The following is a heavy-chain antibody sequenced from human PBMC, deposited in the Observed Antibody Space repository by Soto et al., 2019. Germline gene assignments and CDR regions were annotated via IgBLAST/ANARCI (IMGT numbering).Heavy chain of an antibody. CDR1: GYTFTSYA. V-gene: IGHV1-3*01. CDR3: ARSIVVVTALDY. J-gene: IGHJ4*02. CDR2: INAGNGNT. D-gene: IGHD2-21*02. Sequence: ASVKVSCKASGYTFTSYAMHWVHQAPGQRLEWMGWINAGNGNTKYSQKFQGRVTITRVTSASTAYMELSSLRSEDTAVYYCARSIVVVTALDYWGQGTLVTVSS.